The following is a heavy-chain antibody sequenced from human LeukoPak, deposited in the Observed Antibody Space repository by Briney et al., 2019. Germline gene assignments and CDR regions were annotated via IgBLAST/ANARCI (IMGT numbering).Heavy chain of an antibody. V-gene: IGHV3-33*01. Sequence: GGSLRLSCAASGFMFSSYGMHWVRQAPGKGLEGVSFIWYDGSIIHYADSVKGRFTISRDNSKNMLFLQMNSLGVEDTAVYYCARDQVTAIEYFQHWGQGTLVTVSS. CDR2: IWYDGSII. CDR1: GFMFSSYG. CDR3: ARDQVTAIEYFQH. J-gene: IGHJ1*01. D-gene: IGHD2-21*02.